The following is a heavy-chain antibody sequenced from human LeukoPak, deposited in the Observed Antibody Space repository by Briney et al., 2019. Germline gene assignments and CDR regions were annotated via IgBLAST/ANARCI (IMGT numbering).Heavy chain of an antibody. V-gene: IGHV3-15*01. J-gene: IGHJ3*02. CDR1: GFTFNNAW. CDR2: IKSKPDGGTT. CDR3: ASGSYHGLYAFDI. Sequence: PGESLRLSCAASGFTFNNAWMNWVRQAPGKGLEWIGRIKSKPDGGTTDYAAPVKGRFTISRDDSKTTLYLQMNSLKIEDTAVYYCASGSYHGLYAFDIWGQGTMVTVSS. D-gene: IGHD1-26*01.